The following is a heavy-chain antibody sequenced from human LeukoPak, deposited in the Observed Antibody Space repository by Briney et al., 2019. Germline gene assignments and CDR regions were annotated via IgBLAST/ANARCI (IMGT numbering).Heavy chain of an antibody. CDR2: IYTSGST. Sequence: KPSETLSLTCTVSGGSISSYYWSWIRQPAGKGLEWIGRIYTSGSTNYNPSLKSRVTMSVDTSKNQFSLKLSSVTAADTAVYYCARNADIVVVPAATVGWFDPWGQGTLVTVSS. CDR3: ARNADIVVVPAATVGWFDP. J-gene: IGHJ5*02. CDR1: GGSISSYY. V-gene: IGHV4-4*07. D-gene: IGHD2-2*01.